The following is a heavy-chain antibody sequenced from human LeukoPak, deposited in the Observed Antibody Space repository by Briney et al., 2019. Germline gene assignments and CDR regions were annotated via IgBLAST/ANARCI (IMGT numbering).Heavy chain of an antibody. CDR2: ISTSSTGT. CDR1: KFTFSNYV. Sequence: GGSLRLSCTASKFTFSNYVMTWVRQAPGKGLEWASAISTSSTGTYYADSVNGRFTISRDDSKNTLYLQMNSLRVDDTAVYYCAPWIVGGFWADYWGKGTLVTVSS. V-gene: IGHV3-23*01. J-gene: IGHJ4*02. D-gene: IGHD1-26*01. CDR3: APWIVGGFWADY.